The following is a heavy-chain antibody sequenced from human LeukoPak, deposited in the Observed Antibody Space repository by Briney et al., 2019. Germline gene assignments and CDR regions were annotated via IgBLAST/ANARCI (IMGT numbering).Heavy chain of an antibody. V-gene: IGHV1-46*01. Sequence: ASVKVSCKASGYTFTSYYMHWVRQAPGQGLEWMGIINPSGGSTSYAQKFQGRVTMTRDTSTSTVYMELSSLRSEDTAVCYCARGNQNIVVVPAAIYWFDPWGQGTLVTVSS. D-gene: IGHD2-2*01. J-gene: IGHJ5*02. CDR1: GYTFTSYY. CDR2: INPSGGST. CDR3: ARGNQNIVVVPAAIYWFDP.